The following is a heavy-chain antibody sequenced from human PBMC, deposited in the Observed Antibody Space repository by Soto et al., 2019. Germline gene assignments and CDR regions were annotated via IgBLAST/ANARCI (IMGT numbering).Heavy chain of an antibody. CDR3: ARDRAWLPTEYYFDY. Sequence: GGSLRLSXAASGFTFSSYAMHWVRQAPGKGLEWVAVISYDGSNKYYADSVKGRFTISRDNSKNTLYLQMNSLRAEDTAVYYCARDRAWLPTEYYFDYWGQGTLVTVSS. CDR2: ISYDGSNK. CDR1: GFTFSSYA. V-gene: IGHV3-30-3*01. J-gene: IGHJ4*02. D-gene: IGHD5-18*01.